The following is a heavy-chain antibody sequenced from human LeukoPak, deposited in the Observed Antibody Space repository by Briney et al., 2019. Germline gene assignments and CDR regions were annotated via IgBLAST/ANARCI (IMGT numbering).Heavy chain of an antibody. D-gene: IGHD4-17*01. CDR3: ARDPTPMTTVTTDY. Sequence: GASVKVSCKASGYTFTSYSISWVRQAPGQGLEWMGWISAYNGNTNYAQKLQGRVTMTTDTSTSTAYMELRSLRSDDTAVYYCARDPTPMTTVTTDYWGQGTLVTVSS. V-gene: IGHV1-18*01. CDR1: GYTFTSYS. CDR2: ISAYNGNT. J-gene: IGHJ4*02.